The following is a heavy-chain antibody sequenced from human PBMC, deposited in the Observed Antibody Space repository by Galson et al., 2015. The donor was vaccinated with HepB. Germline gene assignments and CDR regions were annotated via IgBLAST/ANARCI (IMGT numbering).Heavy chain of an antibody. D-gene: IGHD4-23*01. CDR3: ARGDYGGTGGWYFDL. CDR2: ISYDGSNK. CDR1: GFTFSSYA. J-gene: IGHJ2*01. Sequence: SLRLSCAASGFTFSSYAMHWVRQAPGKGLEWVAVISYDGSNKYYADSVKGRFTISRDNSKNTLYLQMNSLRAKDTAVYYCARGDYGGTGGWYFDLWGRGTLVTVSS. V-gene: IGHV3-30-3*01.